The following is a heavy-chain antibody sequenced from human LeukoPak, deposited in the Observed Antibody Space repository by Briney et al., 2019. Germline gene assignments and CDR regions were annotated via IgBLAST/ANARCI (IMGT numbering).Heavy chain of an antibody. CDR1: GGSFSGYH. J-gene: IGHJ4*02. CDR3: ARRRSGMISIDY. V-gene: IGHV4-34*01. CDR2: ITHGEAA. Sequence: SETLSLTCAVYGGSFSGYHWSWIRQPPGKGLEWIGEITHGEAANYNRSLKSRVTISVDTYKTQFPLKLSSVTAADTAVYYCARRRSGMISIDYWGQGTLVTVSS. D-gene: IGHD3-16*01.